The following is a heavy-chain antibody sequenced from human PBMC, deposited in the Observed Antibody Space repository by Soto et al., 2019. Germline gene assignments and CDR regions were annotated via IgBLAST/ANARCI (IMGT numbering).Heavy chain of an antibody. J-gene: IGHJ6*03. Sequence: QVQLVESGGGVVQPGRSLRLSCAASGFTFSSYGMHWVRQAPGKGLEWVAVIWYDGSNKYYADSVKGRFTISRDNSKNTLYLQMNSLRAEDTAVYYCARDNGIAARRTNYRYYYYMDVWGKGTTVTVSS. CDR3: ARDNGIAARRTNYRYYYYMDV. CDR1: GFTFSSYG. D-gene: IGHD6-13*01. V-gene: IGHV3-33*01. CDR2: IWYDGSNK.